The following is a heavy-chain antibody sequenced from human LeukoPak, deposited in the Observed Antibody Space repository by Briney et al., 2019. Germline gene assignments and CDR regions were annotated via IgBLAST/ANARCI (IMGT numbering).Heavy chain of an antibody. V-gene: IGHV4-4*07. CDR3: TRDSSGSYFPGHAFDI. J-gene: IGHJ3*02. CDR1: GGSISSYY. D-gene: IGHD1-26*01. CDR2: IYTSGST. Sequence: SETLSLTCTVSGGSISSYYWSWIRQPAGKGLEWIGRIYTSGSTNYNPSLKSRVTMSVDTSENQFSLKLSSVTAADTAVYYCTRDSSGSYFPGHAFDIWGQGTMVTVSS.